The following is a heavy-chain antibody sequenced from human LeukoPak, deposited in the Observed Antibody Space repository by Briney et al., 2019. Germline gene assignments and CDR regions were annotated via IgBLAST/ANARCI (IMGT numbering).Heavy chain of an antibody. CDR3: ARDHSSSSEDY. CDR2: IYNSGST. CDR1: GGSISSSSYY. D-gene: IGHD6-13*01. Sequence: ASETLSLTCTVSGGSISSSSYYWGWIRQPPGKGLEWIGSIYNSGSTYYNPSLKSRVTISEDTSKNQFSLKLNSVTAADTAVYYCARDHSSSSEDYWGQGTLVTVSS. V-gene: IGHV4-39*02. J-gene: IGHJ4*02.